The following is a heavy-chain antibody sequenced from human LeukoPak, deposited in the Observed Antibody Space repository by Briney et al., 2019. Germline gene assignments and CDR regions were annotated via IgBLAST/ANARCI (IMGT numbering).Heavy chain of an antibody. V-gene: IGHV1-69*13. CDR1: GGTFSSYA. CDR2: IIPIFGTA. J-gene: IGHJ5*02. D-gene: IGHD3-3*01. CDR3: ARDPTYYDFWSGYFGWFDP. Sequence: ASVNVSCKASGGTFSSYAISWVRQAPGQGLEWMGGIIPIFGTANYAQKFQGRVTITADESTSTAYMELSSLRSEDTAVYYCARDPTYYDFWSGYFGWFDPWGQGTLVTVSS.